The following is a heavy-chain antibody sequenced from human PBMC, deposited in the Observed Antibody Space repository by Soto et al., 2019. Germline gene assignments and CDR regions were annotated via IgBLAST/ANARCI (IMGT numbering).Heavy chain of an antibody. CDR3: ATRYSYVHF. D-gene: IGHD5-18*01. V-gene: IGHV1-2*02. CDR1: GYAFTGYY. CDR2: INPNSGDT. Sequence: VASVKVSCKSSGYAFTGYYIHWVRQAPGQGLEWMGWINPNSGDTNHAQKFQGRVTMTRDTSFSTAYMELSSLRSDDTAVYYCATRYSYVHFWGQGTLVTVSS. J-gene: IGHJ4*02.